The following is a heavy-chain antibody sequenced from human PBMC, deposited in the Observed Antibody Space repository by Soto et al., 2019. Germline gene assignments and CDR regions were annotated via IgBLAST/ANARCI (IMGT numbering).Heavy chain of an antibody. V-gene: IGHV4-30-2*01. Sequence: PSETLSLTCAVSGGSISSGGYSWSWIRQPPGKGLEWIGYIYHSGSTYYNPSLKSRVTISVDRSKNQFSLKLSSVTAADTAVYYCSRVGFEVTMVRGGWRAFDIWGQGTMVTVSS. D-gene: IGHD3-10*01. CDR1: GGSISSGGYS. CDR3: SRVGFEVTMVRGGWRAFDI. CDR2: IYHSGST. J-gene: IGHJ3*02.